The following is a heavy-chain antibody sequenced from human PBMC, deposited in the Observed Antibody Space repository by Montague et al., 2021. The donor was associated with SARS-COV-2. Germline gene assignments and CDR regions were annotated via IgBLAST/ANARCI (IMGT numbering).Heavy chain of an antibody. CDR2: INHSGGT. CDR1: GGSFSGYY. CDR3: ARVRQWLVPFDY. J-gene: IGHJ4*02. Sequence: SETLSLTCAVYGGSFSGYYWTWIRQPPRKGLEWIGEINHSGGTNYNPSLKSRVTISVDTSKNQFSLKLNSVTAADTAVYYCARVRQWLVPFDYWGQGTLVTVSS. D-gene: IGHD6-19*01. V-gene: IGHV4-34*01.